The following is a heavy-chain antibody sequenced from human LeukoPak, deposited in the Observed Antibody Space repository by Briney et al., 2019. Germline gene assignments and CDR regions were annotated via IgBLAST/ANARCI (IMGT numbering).Heavy chain of an antibody. Sequence: GGPRRLSCAASGFTFSSYSMNWVRQAPGKGLEWVSYISSSSSTIYYADSVKGRFTISRDNAKNSLYLQMNSLRAEDTAVYYCARVAHLDIVVVPAASENWFDPWGQGTLVTVSS. D-gene: IGHD2-2*01. V-gene: IGHV3-48*04. CDR3: ARVAHLDIVVVPAASENWFDP. J-gene: IGHJ5*02. CDR2: ISSSSSTI. CDR1: GFTFSSYS.